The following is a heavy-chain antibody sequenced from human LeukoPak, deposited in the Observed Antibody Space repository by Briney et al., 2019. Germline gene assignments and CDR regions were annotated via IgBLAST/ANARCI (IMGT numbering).Heavy chain of an antibody. V-gene: IGHV3-30*19. D-gene: IGHD2-21*02. CDR3: ARAELLSLDY. CDR1: GFTFSSYG. J-gene: IGHJ4*02. CDR2: ISYDGSNK. Sequence: GGSLRLSCAASGFTFSSYGMYWVRQAPGKGLEWVAVISYDGSNKYYADSVKGRFTISRDNSKNTLYLQMNSLRAEDTAVYYCARAELLSLDYWGQGTLVTVSS.